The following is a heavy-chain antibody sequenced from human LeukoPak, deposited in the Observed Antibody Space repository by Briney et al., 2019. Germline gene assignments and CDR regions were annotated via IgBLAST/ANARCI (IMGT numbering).Heavy chain of an antibody. V-gene: IGHV1-69*04. J-gene: IGHJ4*02. CDR2: IIPILGIA. D-gene: IGHD3-16*02. CDR1: GGTFSSYA. Sequence: SVKVSCKASGGTFSSYAISWVRQAPGQGLEWMGRIIPILGIANYAQRFQGRVTITADKSTSTAYMELSSLRSEDTAVYYCAREGRMITFGGVIVTSDYFDYWGQGTLVTVSS. CDR3: AREGRMITFGGVIVTSDYFDY.